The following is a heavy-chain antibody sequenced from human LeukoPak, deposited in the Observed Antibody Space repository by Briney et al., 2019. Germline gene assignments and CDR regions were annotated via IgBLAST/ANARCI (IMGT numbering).Heavy chain of an antibody. D-gene: IGHD6-19*01. Sequence: SETLSLTCTVSGYSITSGYYWGWIRQPPGKGLEWIGSIYHSGSTYYNPSLKSRVTISVDTSKNQFSLKLSSVTAADTAVYYCARDPITLSTAVAGRPFDYWGQGTLVTVSS. V-gene: IGHV4-38-2*02. J-gene: IGHJ4*02. CDR3: ARDPITLSTAVAGRPFDY. CDR2: IYHSGST. CDR1: GYSITSGYY.